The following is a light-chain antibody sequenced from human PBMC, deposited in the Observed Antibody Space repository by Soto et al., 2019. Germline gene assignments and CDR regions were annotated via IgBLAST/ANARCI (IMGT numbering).Light chain of an antibody. CDR2: GAS. CDR1: QSVSSSY. CDR3: QQYGSSLWT. Sequence: EIVLTQSPGTLSLSPGERATLSCRASQSVSSSYLAWYQQKPGQAPRLLIYGASSMATGIPDRFSGSGSGTDFTITISRLEPEDVAVYCCQQYGSSLWTFGQGTKVEIK. J-gene: IGKJ1*01. V-gene: IGKV3-20*01.